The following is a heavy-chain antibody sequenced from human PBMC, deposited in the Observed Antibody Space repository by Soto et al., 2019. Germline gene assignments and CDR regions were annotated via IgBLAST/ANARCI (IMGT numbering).Heavy chain of an antibody. CDR3: AREKMGFWSGYYYYYYGMDV. CDR1: GYTFTGYY. D-gene: IGHD3-3*01. V-gene: IGHV1-2*02. Sequence: ASVKVSCKASGYTFTGYYMHWVRQAPGQGLEWMGWINPNSGGTNYAQKFQGRVTMTRDTSISTAYMELSRLRSDDTAVYYCAREKMGFWSGYYYYYYGMDVWGQGTTVTVSS. J-gene: IGHJ6*02. CDR2: INPNSGGT.